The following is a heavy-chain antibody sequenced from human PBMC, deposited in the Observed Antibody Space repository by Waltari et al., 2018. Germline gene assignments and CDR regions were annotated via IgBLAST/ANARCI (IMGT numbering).Heavy chain of an antibody. D-gene: IGHD3-10*01. V-gene: IGHV4-38-2*01. Sequence: QVQLQESGPGLVKPSETLSLTCAVSGYSISSGYYWGWIRQPPGKGLEWIGSIYHSGSTYYNPSLKSRVTISVDTSKNQFSLKLSSVTAADTAVYYCASIINYLYYSFDYWGQGTLVTVSS. CDR3: ASIINYLYYSFDY. CDR2: IYHSGST. J-gene: IGHJ4*02. CDR1: GYSISSGYY.